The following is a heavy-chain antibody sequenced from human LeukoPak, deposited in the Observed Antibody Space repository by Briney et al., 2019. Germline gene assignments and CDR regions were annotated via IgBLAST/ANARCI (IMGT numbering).Heavy chain of an antibody. Sequence: ASVKVSCKASGYTFTNYALDWVRQAPGQGLEWLGWINTNTGNPTYGQGFTGRFVFSLDTSVSTAYLQINSLKAEDTALYYCARDYASGYARIDYWGQGTLVTVSS. CDR3: ARDYASGYARIDY. D-gene: IGHD3-10*01. J-gene: IGHJ4*02. CDR1: GYTFTNYA. CDR2: INTNTGNP. V-gene: IGHV7-4-1*02.